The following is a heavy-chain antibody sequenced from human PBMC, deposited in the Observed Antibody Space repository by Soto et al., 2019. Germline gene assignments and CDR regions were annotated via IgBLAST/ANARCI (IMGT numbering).Heavy chain of an antibody. V-gene: IGHV3-74*01. J-gene: IGHJ3*02. CDR1: GFSLSVYW. CDR3: VRVLKSIGWDNDVFDI. D-gene: IGHD6-19*01. Sequence: PGGSLRLSCAASGFSLSVYWMHWVRQAPGKGLAWVSRIDTYGSATKYADSVEGRFSISKDNAENTLYLQMNNLRADDTVVYYCVRVLKSIGWDNDVFDIWGQGTMVTVS. CDR2: IDTYGSAT.